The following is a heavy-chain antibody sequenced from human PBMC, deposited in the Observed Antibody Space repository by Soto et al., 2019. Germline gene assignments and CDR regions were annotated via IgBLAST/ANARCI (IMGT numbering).Heavy chain of an antibody. CDR1: GFTFSSYA. V-gene: IGHV3-23*01. J-gene: IGHJ4*02. CDR2: ISGSGGST. D-gene: IGHD2-2*01. Sequence: GGSLRLSCAASGFTFSSYAMSWVRQAPGKGLEWVSAISGSGGSTYYADSVKGRFTISRDNSKNTLYLQMNSLRAEDTAVYFCALVVGYCSSTSCYPPYYFDYWGQGTLVTVSS. CDR3: ALVVGYCSSTSCYPPYYFDY.